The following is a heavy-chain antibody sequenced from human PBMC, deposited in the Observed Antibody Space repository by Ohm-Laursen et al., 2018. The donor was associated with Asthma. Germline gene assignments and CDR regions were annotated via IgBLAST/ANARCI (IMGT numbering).Heavy chain of an antibody. Sequence: SVKVSCKASGGTFSSYAISWVRQAPGQGLEWMGGIIPIFGTANYAQKFQGRVTITADESTSTAYMKLSSLRSEDTAVYYCARDSGPVRYDILTGYSWFDPWGQGTLVTVSS. CDR2: IIPIFGTA. V-gene: IGHV1-69*13. J-gene: IGHJ5*02. CDR1: GGTFSSYA. CDR3: ARDSGPVRYDILTGYSWFDP. D-gene: IGHD3-9*01.